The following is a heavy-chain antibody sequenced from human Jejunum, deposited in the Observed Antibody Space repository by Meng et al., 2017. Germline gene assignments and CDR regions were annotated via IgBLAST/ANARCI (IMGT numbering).Heavy chain of an antibody. J-gene: IGHJ4*02. CDR3: AGGTVAVAGKTGVDY. Sequence: SETRSLTCTVSSASISNGSYFWSWIRQPPGKGLDWIGYNFYMEDTNYNPSLKSRVTISLDMSKNQFSLRLTSVAAADTAVYDCAGGTVAVAGKTGVDYWGQGTLVTVSS. V-gene: IGHV4-61*01. CDR2: NFYMEDT. CDR1: SASISNGSYF. D-gene: IGHD6-19*01.